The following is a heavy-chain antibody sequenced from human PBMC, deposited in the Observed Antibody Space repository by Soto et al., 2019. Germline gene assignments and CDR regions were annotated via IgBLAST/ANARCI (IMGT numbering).Heavy chain of an antibody. CDR1: GFIFSSYA. J-gene: IGHJ6*02. Sequence: GGSLRLSCVASGFIFSSYAMHWVRQAPGKGLEWVSGISYSGGGTYYADSVKGRLTISRHNSKNTLYLQMSSLRAEDTAVYYCVKDKGSTVSPSEYYYNGMDVWGQGTTVTVSS. CDR2: ISYSGGGT. D-gene: IGHD4-17*01. V-gene: IGHV3-23*01. CDR3: VKDKGSTVSPSEYYYNGMDV.